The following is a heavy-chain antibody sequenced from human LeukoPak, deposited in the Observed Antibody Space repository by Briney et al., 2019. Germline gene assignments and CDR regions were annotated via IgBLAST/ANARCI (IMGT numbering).Heavy chain of an antibody. V-gene: IGHV3-9*01. CDR3: AKDRTRWELLPGYFDL. CDR1: GFSFDNYA. D-gene: IGHD1-26*01. CDR2: ISWNRRSI. J-gene: IGHJ2*01. Sequence: GGSLRLSCAASGFSFDNYAMNWVRQAPGKGLEWVSGISWNRRSIGYADSVKGRFTISRDNAKNSLYLQMNSLRAEDTALYYCAKDRTRWELLPGYFDLWGRGTLVTVSS.